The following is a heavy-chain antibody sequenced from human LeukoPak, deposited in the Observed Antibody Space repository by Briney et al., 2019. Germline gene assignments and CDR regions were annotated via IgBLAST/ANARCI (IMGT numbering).Heavy chain of an antibody. V-gene: IGHV3-11*01. CDR2: ISSSGSTI. J-gene: IGHJ4*02. CDR1: GFTFSDYH. CDR3: AREGPRCSGYLCYFDY. D-gene: IGHD3-22*01. Sequence: KPGGSLRLSCAASGFTFSDYHMSWIRQAPGKGLEWVSYISSSGSTIYYADPVKGRFTISRDNAKNSLYLQMNSLRAEDTAVYYCAREGPRCSGYLCYFDYWGQGTLVTVSS.